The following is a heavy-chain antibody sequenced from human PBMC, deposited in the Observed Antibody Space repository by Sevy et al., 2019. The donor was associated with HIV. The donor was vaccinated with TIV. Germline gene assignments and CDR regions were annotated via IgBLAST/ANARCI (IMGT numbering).Heavy chain of an antibody. CDR1: GFTFSSYE. Sequence: GGSLRLSCAASGFTFSSYEMNWVRQAPGKGLEWISYISSSGTSIYYADSVKGRFTISRDSPKNSLYMQMNSLRGEDTAVYYCARGPHYYYDSSAFVDYWGQGTLVTVSS. D-gene: IGHD3-22*01. J-gene: IGHJ4*02. CDR2: ISSSGTSI. CDR3: ARGPHYYYDSSAFVDY. V-gene: IGHV3-48*03.